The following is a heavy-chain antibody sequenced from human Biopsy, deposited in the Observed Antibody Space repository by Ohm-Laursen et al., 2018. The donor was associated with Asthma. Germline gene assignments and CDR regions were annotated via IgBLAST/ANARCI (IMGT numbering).Heavy chain of an antibody. J-gene: IGHJ3*01. D-gene: IGHD3-9*01. CDR1: GYTFIHFA. V-gene: IGHV1-3*01. CDR2: INAGDGNT. CDR3: ARTYYDFLTGQVNDAFAL. Sequence: SVKVSCKASGYTFIHFAIHWVRQTPGQRLEWMGWINAGDGNTKYSQKFQGRVTITRDTSASTAYMDLRSLRSEDTAMYYCARTYYDFLTGQVNDAFALWGQGTMVAVSS.